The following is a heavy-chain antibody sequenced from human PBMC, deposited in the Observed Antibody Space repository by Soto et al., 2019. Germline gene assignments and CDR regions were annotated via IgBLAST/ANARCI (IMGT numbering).Heavy chain of an antibody. CDR3: ARQAGYYYYMAV. Sequence: GASVKVSCKASGYTFTGYYMHWVRQAPGQGLEWMGWINPNTGGTNYAQKFQGWVTMTRDTSISTVYMELSRLRSDDTAVYYCARQAGYYYYMAVWGKGTTVTVSS. J-gene: IGHJ6*03. CDR2: INPNTGGT. V-gene: IGHV1-2*04. CDR1: GYTFTGYY.